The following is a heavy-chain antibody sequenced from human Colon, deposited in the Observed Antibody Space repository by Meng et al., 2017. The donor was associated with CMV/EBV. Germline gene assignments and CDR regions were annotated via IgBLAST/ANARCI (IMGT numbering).Heavy chain of an antibody. D-gene: IGHD5-18*01. J-gene: IGHJ1*01. CDR1: GFTFDDYG. Sequence: SLKISCAASGFTFDDYGMHWVRQAPGKGLEWVPGISWDSGSIVYGDSVKGRLTISRDNAKNSLYLQIHSLRVEDTAVYYCVRHLEAGRNGYAEPFWGQGTLVTVSS. CDR3: VRHLEAGRNGYAEPF. CDR2: ISWDSGSI. V-gene: IGHV3-9*01.